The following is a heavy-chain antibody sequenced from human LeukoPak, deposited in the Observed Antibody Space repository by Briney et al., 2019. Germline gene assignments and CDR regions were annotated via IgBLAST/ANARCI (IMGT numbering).Heavy chain of an antibody. D-gene: IGHD3-22*01. J-gene: IGHJ3*02. V-gene: IGHV4-31*03. Sequence: SQTLSLTCTVSGGSISSGVYYWSWIRQHPGKGLEWIGYIYYSGSTYYNPSLKSRVTISVDTSKNQFSLKLSSVTAADTAVYYCASRITMIGGRQPPRPDDAFDIWGQGTMVTVSS. CDR1: GGSISSGVYY. CDR2: IYYSGST. CDR3: ASRITMIGGRQPPRPDDAFDI.